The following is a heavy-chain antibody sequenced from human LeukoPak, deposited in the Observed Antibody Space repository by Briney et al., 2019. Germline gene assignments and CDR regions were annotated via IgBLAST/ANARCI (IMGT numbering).Heavy chain of an antibody. CDR3: ARGTYYDFLSGYLHPYHFDY. D-gene: IGHD3-3*01. J-gene: IGHJ4*02. CDR1: GYTFTSYG. V-gene: IGHV1-18*01. CDR2: ISAYNGNT. Sequence: ASVKVSRKASGYTFTSYGISWVRQAPGQGLEWMGWISAYNGNTNYAQKLQGRVTMTTDTSTSTAYMELRSLRSDDTAVYYCARGTYYDFLSGYLHPYHFDYWGQGTLVTVP.